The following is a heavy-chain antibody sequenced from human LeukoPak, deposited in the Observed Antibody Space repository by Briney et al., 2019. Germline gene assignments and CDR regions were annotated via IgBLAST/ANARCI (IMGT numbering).Heavy chain of an antibody. V-gene: IGHV1-2*02. CDR1: GYTFTSYD. CDR2: INPNSGGT. J-gene: IGHJ6*03. D-gene: IGHD4-17*01. CDR3: ARGGYGDLNYYYYYYMDV. Sequence: ASVKVSCKASGYTFTSYDINWVRQATGQGLEWMGWINPNSGGTNYAQKFQGRVTMTRDTSISTAYMELSRLRSDDTAVYYCARGGYGDLNYYYYYYMDVWGKGTTVTISS.